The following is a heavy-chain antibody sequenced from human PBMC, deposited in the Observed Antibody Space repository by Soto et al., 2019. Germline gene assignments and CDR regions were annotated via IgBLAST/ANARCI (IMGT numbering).Heavy chain of an antibody. J-gene: IGHJ6*02. V-gene: IGHV3-30-3*01. D-gene: IGHD2-15*01. Sequence: LQLLESGGDLVQPGGSLRLSCEASGFTFSSYAMSWVRQAPGKGLEWVTVISYDGSHKYYADSVKGRFTISRDNSKNTLYLQMNNLRAEDSAVYFCARDYSYQRAMDVWGQGTTVTVSS. CDR1: GFTFSSYA. CDR2: ISYDGSHK. CDR3: ARDYSYQRAMDV.